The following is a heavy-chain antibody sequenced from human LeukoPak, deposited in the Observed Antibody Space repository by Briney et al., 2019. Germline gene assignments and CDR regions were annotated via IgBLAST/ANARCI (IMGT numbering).Heavy chain of an antibody. J-gene: IGHJ4*02. Sequence: GGSLRLSCAASGFTFSSYAMSWIRQAPGKGLEWVSVVSGSGSSTYYADSVKGRFTISRDNSKNTLYLQMNSLRAEDTAVYYCAKDYSGYDSYGGQGTLVTVSS. D-gene: IGHD5-12*01. CDR2: VSGSGSST. CDR3: AKDYSGYDSY. CDR1: GFTFSSYA. V-gene: IGHV3-23*01.